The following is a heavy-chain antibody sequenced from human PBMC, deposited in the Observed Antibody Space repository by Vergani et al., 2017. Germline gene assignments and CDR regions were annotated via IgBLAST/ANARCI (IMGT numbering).Heavy chain of an antibody. V-gene: IGHV3-7*03. CDR1: GFTFSSYW. Sequence: EVQLVESGGGLVQPGGSLRLSCAASGFTFSSYWMSWVRQAPGKGLEWVANIKQDGSEKYYVDSVKGRFTISRDNAKNSLYLKMNSLRAEDTAVYYCARGGSITMIVVVIFDAFDIWGQGTMVTVSS. J-gene: IGHJ3*02. CDR3: ARGGSITMIVVVIFDAFDI. CDR2: IKQDGSEK. D-gene: IGHD3-22*01.